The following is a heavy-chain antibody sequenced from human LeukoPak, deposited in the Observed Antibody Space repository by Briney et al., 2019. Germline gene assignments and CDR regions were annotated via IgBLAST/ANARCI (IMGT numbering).Heavy chain of an antibody. J-gene: IGHJ4*02. CDR2: ISSISHYI. D-gene: IGHD3-22*01. CDR1: RYSFRSHS. V-gene: IGHV3-21*01. CDR3: TRDYYDSSGLSFDY. Sequence: GGSLRLSCAGSRYSFRSHSMNWVRQAPGKGLEWVSSISSISHYIYYADSVKGRFTISRDNAKNSLYLQMNSLRAEDTALNYCTRDYYDSSGLSFDYWGQGTLVTVSS.